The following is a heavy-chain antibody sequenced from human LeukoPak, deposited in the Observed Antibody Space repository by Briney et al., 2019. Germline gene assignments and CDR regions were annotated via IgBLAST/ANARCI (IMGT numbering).Heavy chain of an antibody. CDR1: GYSFISYW. Sequence: GESLKISCQGSGYSFISYWIGWVRQMPGKGLEWMGIIYPGDSDTRYSPSFQGQVTMSTDKSISTAYLQWSSLKASDTAMYYCARLSSGWYEYAFDIWGQGTMVTVSS. D-gene: IGHD6-19*01. V-gene: IGHV5-51*01. CDR3: ARLSSGWYEYAFDI. J-gene: IGHJ3*02. CDR2: IYPGDSDT.